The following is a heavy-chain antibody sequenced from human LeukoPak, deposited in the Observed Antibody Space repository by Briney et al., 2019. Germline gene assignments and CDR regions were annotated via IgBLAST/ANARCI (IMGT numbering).Heavy chain of an antibody. D-gene: IGHD3-3*01. J-gene: IGHJ6*03. V-gene: IGHV1-8*01. Sequence: ASVKVSCKASGYAFTSYDINWVRQATGPGLERMGWMNPNSGNTGYAQKFQSRVTMTRNTSISTAYMELSSLRSEDTAVYYCARGRKGSTIFGVVITELYYYYMDVWGKGTTVTVSS. CDR1: GYAFTSYD. CDR3: ARGRKGSTIFGVVITELYYYYMDV. CDR2: MNPNSGNT.